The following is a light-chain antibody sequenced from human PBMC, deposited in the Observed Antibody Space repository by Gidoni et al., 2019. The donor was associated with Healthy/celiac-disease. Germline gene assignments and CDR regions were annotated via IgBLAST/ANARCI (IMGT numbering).Light chain of an antibody. V-gene: IGKV3-11*01. CDR3: QQRSNWPPGLT. J-gene: IGKJ4*01. CDR2: DAS. CDR1: QSVSSY. Sequence: EIVLTQSPATLSLSPGERAALSCRASQSVSSYLAWYQQKPGQAPRLLIYDASNRATGSPARCSGSGAGTEVTPTISSIEHEDFAVYYCQQRSNWPPGLTFGGXTKVEIK.